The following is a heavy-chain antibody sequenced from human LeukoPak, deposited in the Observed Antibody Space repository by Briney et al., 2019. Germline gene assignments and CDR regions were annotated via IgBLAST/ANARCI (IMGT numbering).Heavy chain of an antibody. CDR2: ITWDDDL. V-gene: IGHV2-5*02. Sequence: SGPTLVNPTQTLTLTCTFSGFSLRTSGVRVGWIRQPPGKALEWLALITWDDDLGYSLSLKSRLTITKDTSKNQVVLIMTNMDPVDTATYYCAHLHYYDRSYYWNNWFDPWGQGILVTVSS. CDR3: AHLHYYDRSYYWNNWFDP. J-gene: IGHJ5*02. CDR1: GFSLRTSGVR. D-gene: IGHD3-22*01.